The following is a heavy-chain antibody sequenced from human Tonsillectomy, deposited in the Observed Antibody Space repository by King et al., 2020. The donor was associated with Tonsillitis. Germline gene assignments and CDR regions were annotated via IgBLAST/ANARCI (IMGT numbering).Heavy chain of an antibody. V-gene: IGHV3-48*02. Sequence: QLVQSGGGLVQPGGSLRLSCAASGFTFSSYSMNWVRQAPGKGLEWVSYISSSSSTIYYADSVKGRITISRDNAKNSLYLQMNSLRDEDTAVYYCARDEPTYYYGSGSYYKTPLDVWGQGTTVTVSS. CDR2: ISSSSSTI. CDR3: ARDEPTYYYGSGSYYKTPLDV. CDR1: GFTFSSYS. D-gene: IGHD3-10*01. J-gene: IGHJ6*02.